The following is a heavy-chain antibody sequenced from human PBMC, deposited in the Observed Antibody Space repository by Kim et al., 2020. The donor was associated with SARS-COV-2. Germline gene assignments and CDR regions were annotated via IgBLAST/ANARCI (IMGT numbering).Heavy chain of an antibody. J-gene: IGHJ4*02. Sequence: GGSLRLSCAASGFTFTKVWLSWVRQAPGKGLEWVGRIRSKIDGGTTDYAAPVKGRFTISRDDSKNTLYLQMNGLTTEDTAVYYCTTDWERIGGHCDGDTCSTASLWGQGTLVTVSS. CDR1: GFTFTKVW. CDR2: IRSKIDGGTT. CDR3: TTDWERIGGHCDGDTCSTASL. V-gene: IGHV3-15*01. D-gene: IGHD2-21*02.